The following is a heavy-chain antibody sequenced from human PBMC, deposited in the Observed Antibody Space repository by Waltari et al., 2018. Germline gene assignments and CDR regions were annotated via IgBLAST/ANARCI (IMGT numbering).Heavy chain of an antibody. CDR2: INAGNGNT. J-gene: IGHJ4*02. V-gene: IGHV1-3*01. Sequence: QVQLVQSGAEVKKPGASVKVSCKASGYTFTSYAMHWVRQAPGQRLEWMGGINAGNGNTKYSQKFQGRGTITRDTSESTAYMELSSLRSEDTAVYYCARSLNWNDAGDYWGQGTLVTVSS. CDR3: ARSLNWNDAGDY. D-gene: IGHD1-20*01. CDR1: GYTFTSYA.